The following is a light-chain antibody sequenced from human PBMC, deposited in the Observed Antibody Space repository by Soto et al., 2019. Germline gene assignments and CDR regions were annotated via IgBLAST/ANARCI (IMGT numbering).Light chain of an antibody. Sequence: EIVMTQSRATLSVSPGERATLSCRASQSVSSNLAWYQQKPGQAPRLLIYGASTRATGIPARFSGSGSGTEFTLTISSLQSEDFAVYYCQHYNNWPPYTFGQGTKLEIK. J-gene: IGKJ2*01. V-gene: IGKV3-15*01. CDR1: QSVSSN. CDR2: GAS. CDR3: QHYNNWPPYT.